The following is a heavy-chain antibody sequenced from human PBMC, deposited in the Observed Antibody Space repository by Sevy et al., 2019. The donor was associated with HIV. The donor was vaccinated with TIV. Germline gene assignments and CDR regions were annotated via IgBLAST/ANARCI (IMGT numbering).Heavy chain of an antibody. CDR1: GFPFNDHA. V-gene: IGHV3-9*01. Sequence: GGSLRLSCAASGFPFNDHALHWVRQVPGKGLEWVSGISWNSRNVGYAVSVKGRFTISRDNANHFLYLEMNILSPEDTAFYYCAKDINRGWDGIYCYPCCYSFYGLDVWGQGTTVTVSS. D-gene: IGHD3-10*01. J-gene: IGHJ6*02. CDR3: AKDINRGWDGIYCYPCCYSFYGLDV. CDR2: ISWNSRNV.